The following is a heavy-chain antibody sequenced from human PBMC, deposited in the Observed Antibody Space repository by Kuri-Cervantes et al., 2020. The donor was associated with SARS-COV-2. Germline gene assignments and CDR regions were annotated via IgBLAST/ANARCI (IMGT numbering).Heavy chain of an antibody. Sequence: ESLKISCTVSGGSISSSSYYWSWIRQPPGKGLEWIGYIYYSGSTNYNPSLKSRVTISVDTSKNQFSLKLSSVTAADTAVYYCARESSGGIHKEWFDPWGQGTLVTVSS. J-gene: IGHJ5*02. V-gene: IGHV4-61*01. D-gene: IGHD2-15*01. CDR2: IYYSGST. CDR3: ARESSGGIHKEWFDP. CDR1: GGSISSSSYY.